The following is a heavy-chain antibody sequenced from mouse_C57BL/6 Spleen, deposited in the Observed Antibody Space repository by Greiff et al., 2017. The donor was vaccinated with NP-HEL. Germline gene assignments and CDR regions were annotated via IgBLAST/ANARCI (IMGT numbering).Heavy chain of an antibody. CDR3: ARGGKGYYYAMDY. Sequence: QVQLQQPGAELVKPGASVKMSCKASGYTFTSYWITWVKQRPGQGLEWIGDIYPGSGSTNYNEKFKSKATLTVDTSSSTAYMQLSSLTSEDSAVYYCARGGKGYYYAMDYWGQGTSVTVSS. J-gene: IGHJ4*01. CDR1: GYTFTSYW. D-gene: IGHD1-3*01. CDR2: IYPGSGST. V-gene: IGHV1-55*01.